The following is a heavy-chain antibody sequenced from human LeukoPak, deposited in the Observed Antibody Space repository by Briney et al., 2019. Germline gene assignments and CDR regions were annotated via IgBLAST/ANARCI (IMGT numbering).Heavy chain of an antibody. J-gene: IGHJ4*02. Sequence: QPGGSLRLSCAASGFTFSSYEMNWVRQARGKGVEWVSYIHSSGSPIYYADSVKGRFTISRDNAKSSLYLQMNSLRPDDTAVYYFARDTIYGDSAYWGRGTQVTVSS. CDR2: IHSSGSPI. D-gene: IGHD4-17*01. CDR3: ARDTIYGDSAY. V-gene: IGHV3-48*03. CDR1: GFTFSSYE.